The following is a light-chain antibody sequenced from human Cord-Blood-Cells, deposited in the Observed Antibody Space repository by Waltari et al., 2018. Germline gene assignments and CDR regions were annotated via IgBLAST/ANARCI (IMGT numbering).Light chain of an antibody. J-gene: IGKJ2*01. Sequence: DIQMTQCPSTLSASVGDSVTITCRASQSISSWLAWYQQKPGKATKLLIYDASSLESGVPSRFSGSGSGTEFTLTISSLQPDDCATYYCQQYNSYSYTFGQAAKLEIK. CDR1: QSISSW. V-gene: IGKV1-5*01. CDR3: QQYNSYSYT. CDR2: DAS.